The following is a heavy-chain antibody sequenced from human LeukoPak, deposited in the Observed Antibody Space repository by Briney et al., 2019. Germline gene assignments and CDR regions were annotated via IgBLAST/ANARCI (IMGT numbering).Heavy chain of an antibody. J-gene: IGHJ5*02. Sequence: SVKVTCKASGGTFSSYAISWVRQAPGQGLEWMGGIIPIFGTANYAQKFQGRVTITADESTSTAYMELSSLRSEDTAVYYCARVQWELITSWFDPWGQGTLVTVSP. CDR1: GGTFSSYA. CDR2: IIPIFGTA. CDR3: ARVQWELITSWFDP. V-gene: IGHV1-69*13. D-gene: IGHD1-26*01.